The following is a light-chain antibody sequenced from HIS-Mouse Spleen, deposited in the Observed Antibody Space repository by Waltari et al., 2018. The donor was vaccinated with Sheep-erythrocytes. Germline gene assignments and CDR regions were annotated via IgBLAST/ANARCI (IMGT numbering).Light chain of an antibody. Sequence: QSALTQPRSVSGSPGQSVTISCTGTSSDVGGYNYVSWYQQHPGKAPKLMIYYVSKRPSGVPDRFSVSKYGNTASLTISGLQAEDEADYYCCSYAGSYNHVFATGTKVTVL. CDR2: YVS. V-gene: IGLV2-11*01. CDR1: SSDVGGYNY. CDR3: CSYAGSYNHV. J-gene: IGLJ1*01.